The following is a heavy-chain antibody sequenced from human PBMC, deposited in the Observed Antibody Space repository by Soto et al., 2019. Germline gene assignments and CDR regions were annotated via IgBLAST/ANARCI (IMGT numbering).Heavy chain of an antibody. CDR1: GYTFTSYA. D-gene: IGHD3-16*02. CDR3: ARGRGRADYVWGSYRYNNWFDP. Sequence: QVQLVQSGAEVKKPGASVKVSCKASGYTFTSYAMHWVRQAPGQRLEWMGWINAGNGNTKYSQKFQGRVTITRDTSESTAYMELSSLRSEDTAVYYCARGRGRADYVWGSYRYNNWFDPWGQGTLVTVSS. V-gene: IGHV1-3*01. J-gene: IGHJ5*02. CDR2: INAGNGNT.